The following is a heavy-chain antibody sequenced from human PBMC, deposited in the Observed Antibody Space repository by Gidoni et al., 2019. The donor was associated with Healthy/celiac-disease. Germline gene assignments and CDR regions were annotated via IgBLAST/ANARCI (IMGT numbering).Heavy chain of an antibody. CDR2: ISGSSGST. CDR1: GFSFRSYA. Sequence: EVQLLASGGGLVQPGGSLRPSCAASGFSFRSYAMSWVRPAPGKGLEWVSDISGSSGSTDYADSVKGRITISRDKSKNTLYLQMNSLRAEDTAVYYWAKGQYSGSYYGEVLYFDYWGQGTLVTVSS. CDR3: AKGQYSGSYYGEVLYFDY. D-gene: IGHD1-26*01. J-gene: IGHJ4*01. V-gene: IGHV3-23*01.